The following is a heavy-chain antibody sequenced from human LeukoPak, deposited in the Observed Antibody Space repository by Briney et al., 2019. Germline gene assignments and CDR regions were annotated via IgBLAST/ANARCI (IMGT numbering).Heavy chain of an antibody. Sequence: GGSLRLSCAASQFTFNNYVMHWVCQAPGKGLEWVSAISGSGGNTDYADFVKGRFIISRDNSNNTVFMQMNSLRAEDTALYYCAKAARASGFQFYFDYWGQGTLVTVSS. CDR2: ISGSGGNT. CDR1: QFTFNNYV. D-gene: IGHD3-10*01. V-gene: IGHV3-23*01. J-gene: IGHJ4*02. CDR3: AKAARASGFQFYFDY.